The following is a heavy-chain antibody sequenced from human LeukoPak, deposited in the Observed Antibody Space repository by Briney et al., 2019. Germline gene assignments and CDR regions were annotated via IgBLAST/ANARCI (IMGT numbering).Heavy chain of an antibody. CDR2: ISYDGSNK. CDR1: GFTFSSYA. V-gene: IGHV3-30-3*01. D-gene: IGHD3-10*01. Sequence: GGSLRLSCAASGFTFSSYAMHWVRQAPGKGLEWVAVISYDGSNKYYADSVKGRFTISRDNSKNTLYLQMNSLRAEDTAVYYCARDRRESKYGSDHPNYFDYWGQGTLVTVSS. J-gene: IGHJ4*02. CDR3: ARDRRESKYGSDHPNYFDY.